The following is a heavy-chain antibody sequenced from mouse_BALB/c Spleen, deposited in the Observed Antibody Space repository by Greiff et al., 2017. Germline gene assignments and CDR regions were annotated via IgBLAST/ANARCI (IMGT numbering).Heavy chain of an antibody. CDR1: GFTFSSYA. J-gene: IGHJ4*01. CDR2: ISSGGST. CDR3: ARGPGGIYAMDY. V-gene: IGHV5-6-5*01. Sequence: EVQRVESGGGLVKPGGSLKLSCAASGFTFSSYAMSWVRQTPEKRLEWVASISSGGSTYYPDSVKGRFTISRDNARNILYLQMSSLRSEDTAMYYCARGPGGIYAMDYWGQGTSVTVSS. D-gene: IGHD1-1*02.